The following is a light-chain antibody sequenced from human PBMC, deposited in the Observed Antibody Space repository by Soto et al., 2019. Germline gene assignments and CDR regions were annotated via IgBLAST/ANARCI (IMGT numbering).Light chain of an antibody. V-gene: IGKV1-33*01. Sequence: DIQMTQSPSSLSASVGERVTITCQASRDIGKYLNWFQEKPGKAPKLLIYDASNLQTGVPSRFSGSGSGTDFTFAISSLQPEDFATYYCQRYDSPPPTFGQGTRLEIK. CDR2: DAS. CDR1: RDIGKY. CDR3: QRYDSPPPT. J-gene: IGKJ5*01.